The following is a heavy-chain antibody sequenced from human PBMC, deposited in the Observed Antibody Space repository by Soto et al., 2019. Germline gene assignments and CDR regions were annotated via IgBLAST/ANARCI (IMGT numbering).Heavy chain of an antibody. CDR2: IKSKTDGGTT. D-gene: IGHD3-16*01. CDR1: GFTCSNAG. V-gene: IGHV3-15*01. J-gene: IGHJ4*02. Sequence: GGSLRVSSAASGFTCSNAGMSWFRQAPGKGLEWVGRIKSKTDGGTTDYAAPVKGRFTISRDDSKNTLYLQMNSLKTEDTAVYYCTTDRLGVATTLGYWGQGTLVTVSS. CDR3: TTDRLGVATTLGY.